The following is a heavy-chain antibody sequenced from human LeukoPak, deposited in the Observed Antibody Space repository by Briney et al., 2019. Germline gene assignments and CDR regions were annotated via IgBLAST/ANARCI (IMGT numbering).Heavy chain of an antibody. J-gene: IGHJ4*02. CDR3: AKDCSSTSCFWGY. CDR2: IKQDGSEK. D-gene: IGHD2-2*01. CDR1: RFTFRSYW. V-gene: IGHV3-7*01. Sequence: GGSLRLSCAASRFTFRSYWMTWVRQAPGKGLEWVASIKQDGSEKYYVDSVKGRFTISRDNSKNTLYLQMNSLRAEDTAVYYCAKDCSSTSCFWGYWGQGTLVTVSS.